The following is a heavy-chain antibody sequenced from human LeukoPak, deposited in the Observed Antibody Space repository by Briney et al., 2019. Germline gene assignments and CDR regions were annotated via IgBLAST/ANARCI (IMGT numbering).Heavy chain of an antibody. Sequence: ASVKVSCKASGYTFTSYYMHWVRQAPGQGLEWMGRINPNSGGTNYAQKFQGRVTMTRDTSISTAYMELSRLRSDDTAVYYCARDRDDFWSGYHSFDYWGQGTLVTVSS. CDR3: ARDRDDFWSGYHSFDY. CDR1: GYTFTSYY. J-gene: IGHJ4*02. V-gene: IGHV1-2*06. CDR2: INPNSGGT. D-gene: IGHD3-3*01.